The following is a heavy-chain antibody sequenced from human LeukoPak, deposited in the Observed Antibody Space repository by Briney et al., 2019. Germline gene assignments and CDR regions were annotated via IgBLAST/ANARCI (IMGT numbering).Heavy chain of an antibody. CDR3: ARFAMVRGVTPFDY. V-gene: IGHV3-11*03. CDR2: ISSSSSYT. D-gene: IGHD3-10*01. J-gene: IGHJ4*02. CDR1: GFTFSDYY. Sequence: AGGSLTLSCAASGFTFSDYYMSWIRQALGKGLEWVSYISSSSSYTNYADSVKGRFTISRDNAKNSLYLQMNSLRAEDTAVYYCARFAMVRGVTPFDYWGQGTLVTVSS.